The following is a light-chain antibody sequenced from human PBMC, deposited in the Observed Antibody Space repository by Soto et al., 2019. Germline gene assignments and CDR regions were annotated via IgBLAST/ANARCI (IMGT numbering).Light chain of an antibody. V-gene: IGLV1-40*01. J-gene: IGLJ1*01. CDR2: GNS. CDR3: QSYDSSLV. Sequence: QSVLTQPPSVSGAPGQRVTISCTGSSSNIGAGYDVHWYQQLPGTAPKLLIYGNSNRPSGVPDRFSGSKSGTSASLAITGLQAEDEADYYCQSYDSSLVFATGTKLTVL. CDR1: SSNIGAGYD.